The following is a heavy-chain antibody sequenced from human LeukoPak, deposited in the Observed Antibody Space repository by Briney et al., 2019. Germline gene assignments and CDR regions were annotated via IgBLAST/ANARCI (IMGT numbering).Heavy chain of an antibody. CDR1: GYTLTELS. V-gene: IGHV1-24*01. J-gene: IGHJ4*02. CDR2: FDPEDGET. D-gene: IGHD2-15*01. Sequence: ASVKVSCKVSGYTLTELSMHWVRQAPGKGLEWMGGFDPEDGETIYAQKFQGRVTMTEDTSTSTAYMELRSLRSDDTAVYYCARDPGDIVVVVAAADFDYWGQGTLVTVSS. CDR3: ARDPGDIVVVVAAADFDY.